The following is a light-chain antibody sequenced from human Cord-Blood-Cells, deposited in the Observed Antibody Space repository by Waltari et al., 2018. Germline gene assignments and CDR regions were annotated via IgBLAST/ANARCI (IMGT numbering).Light chain of an antibody. CDR2: YVS. V-gene: IGLV2-14*01. J-gene: IGLJ3*02. CDR1: SRDVGGYNY. Sequence: QSALTQPASVSGSPGQSITISCTGTSRDVGGYNYVSLYQQHPGKAPKLMIYYVSKRPSGVSNRFSGSKSGNTASLTISGLQAEDEADYYCSSYTSSSTWVFGGGTKLTVL. CDR3: SSYTSSSTWV.